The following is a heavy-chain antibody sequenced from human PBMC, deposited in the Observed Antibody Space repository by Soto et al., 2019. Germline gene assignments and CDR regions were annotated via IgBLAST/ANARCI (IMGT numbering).Heavy chain of an antibody. J-gene: IGHJ4*02. CDR1: GFTFSSYA. CDR3: AKDQYYDILTGPGDY. D-gene: IGHD3-9*01. V-gene: IGHV3-23*01. CDR2: ISGSGGST. Sequence: PGGSLRLSCAASGFTFSSYAMSWVRQAPGKGLEWVSAISGSGGSTYYADSVKGRFTISRDNSKNTLYLQMNSLRAEDTAVYYCAKDQYYDILTGPGDYRGQGTLVTVSS.